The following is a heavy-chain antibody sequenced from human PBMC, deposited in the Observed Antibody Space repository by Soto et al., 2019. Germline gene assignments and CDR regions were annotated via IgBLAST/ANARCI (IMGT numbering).Heavy chain of an antibody. D-gene: IGHD1-26*01. CDR1: GGSITNSNW. V-gene: IGHV4-4*02. Sequence: PSETLSLTCSVSGGSITNSNWWTWVRLPPAKGLEWIGDIYHAGSTKYNPSLERRVTISVDTSKNQFALTLTSVTAADTAVYFCARGPPIVGNTTPLDSWGRGTLVTV. CDR3: ARGPPIVGNTTPLDS. J-gene: IGHJ4*02. CDR2: IYHAGST.